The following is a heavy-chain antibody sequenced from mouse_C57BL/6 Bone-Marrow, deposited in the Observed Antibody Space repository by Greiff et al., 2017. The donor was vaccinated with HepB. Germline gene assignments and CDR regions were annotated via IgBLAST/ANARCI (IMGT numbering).Heavy chain of an antibody. CDR3: AKKRSNYVGYFDV. CDR2: IWRGGST. Sequence: VKLVESGPGLVQPSQSLSITCTVSGFSLTSYGVHWVRQSPGKGLEWLGVIWRGGSTDYNAAFMSRLSITKDNSKSQVFFKMNSLQADDTAIYYCAKKRSNYVGYFDVWGTGTTVTVSS. CDR1: GFSLTSYG. V-gene: IGHV2-5*01. D-gene: IGHD2-5*01. J-gene: IGHJ1*03.